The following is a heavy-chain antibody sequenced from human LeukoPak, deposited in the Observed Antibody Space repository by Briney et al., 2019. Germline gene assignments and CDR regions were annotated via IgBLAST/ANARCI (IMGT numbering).Heavy chain of an antibody. Sequence: SSETLSLTCTVSGGSISSYYWSWVRQPPGKGLEWIGEIYHSGSTNYNPSLKSRVTISVDKSKNQFSLKLSSVTAADTAVYYCARSKFLYSSGWYDYWGQGTLVTVSS. J-gene: IGHJ4*02. D-gene: IGHD6-19*01. CDR3: ARSKFLYSSGWYDY. CDR2: IYHSGST. CDR1: GGSISSYY. V-gene: IGHV4-59*12.